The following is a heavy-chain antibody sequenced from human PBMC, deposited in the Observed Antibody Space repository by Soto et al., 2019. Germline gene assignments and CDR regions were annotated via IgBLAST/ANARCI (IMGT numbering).Heavy chain of an antibody. D-gene: IGHD4-17*01. CDR1: GGSISSGGYY. V-gene: IGHV4-31*03. CDR2: TYYSGST. CDR3: ARDRFGSTVHYYGMDV. J-gene: IGHJ6*02. Sequence: PSETLSLTCTVSGGSISSGGYYWSWIRQHPGKGLEWIGYTYYSGSTYYNPSLKSRVTISVDTSKNQFSLKLSSVTAADTAVYYCARDRFGSTVHYYGMDVWGQGTTVTVSS.